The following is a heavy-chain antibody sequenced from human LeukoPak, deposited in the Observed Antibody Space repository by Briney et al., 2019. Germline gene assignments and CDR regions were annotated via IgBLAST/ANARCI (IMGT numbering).Heavy chain of an antibody. CDR2: TYYRSKWYY. D-gene: IGHD5-18*01. J-gene: IGHJ6*02. CDR1: GDSVSNDTAA. Sequence: SQTLSLTCAISGDSVSNDTAAWSWIRQSPSRGLEWLGRTYYRSKWYYDYAISVKSRMTIDLETSKNRFSLHLNSVTPDNTAVYYCARLRRYIKQATSGMDVWGQGTTVTVSS. V-gene: IGHV6-1*01. CDR3: ARLRRYIKQATSGMDV.